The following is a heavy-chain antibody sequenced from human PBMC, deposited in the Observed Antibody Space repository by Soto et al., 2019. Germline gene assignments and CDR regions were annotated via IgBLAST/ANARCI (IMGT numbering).Heavy chain of an antibody. CDR1: GFTFSTYT. Sequence: EVQLLESGGGLEQPGGSLRLSCAASGFTFSTYTMSWVRQVPGKGPEWVSAISASGANTYYTDSVKGRFTISRENSKNTLYLQMNSLRVGDTAVYYCGNRQMPLDYWGRGALVTVSS. V-gene: IGHV3-23*01. CDR2: ISASGANT. D-gene: IGHD2-2*01. CDR3: GNRQMPLDY. J-gene: IGHJ4*02.